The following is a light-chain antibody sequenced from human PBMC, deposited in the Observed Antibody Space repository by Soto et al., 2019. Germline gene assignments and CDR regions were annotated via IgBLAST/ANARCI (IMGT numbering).Light chain of an antibody. CDR1: SSNIGSNT. CDR2: SNN. Sequence: QAVVTQPPSASGTPGQRVTISCSGSSSNIGSNTVNWYHQLPGTAPKLLIHSNNQRPSGVPDRFSGSKSGTSASLAISGLQSEDEADYYCATWDDSLNGPVFGGGTKLTVL. J-gene: IGLJ2*01. V-gene: IGLV1-44*01. CDR3: ATWDDSLNGPV.